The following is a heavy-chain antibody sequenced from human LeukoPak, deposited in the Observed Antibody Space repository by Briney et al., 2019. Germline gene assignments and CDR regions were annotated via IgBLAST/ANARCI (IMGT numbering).Heavy chain of an antibody. CDR1: GYTFTTSW. CDR3: ARRYYYDSSGSTPLFDY. V-gene: IGHV5-51*01. CDR2: IYPSDSDT. Sequence: GESLKISCKGSGYTFTTSWIGWVRQMPGKGLGWMGIIYPSDSDTTYSLSFQGQVTISADKSISTAYLQWSSLKASDTAMYYCARRYYYDSSGSTPLFDYWGQGTLVTVSS. J-gene: IGHJ4*02. D-gene: IGHD3-22*01.